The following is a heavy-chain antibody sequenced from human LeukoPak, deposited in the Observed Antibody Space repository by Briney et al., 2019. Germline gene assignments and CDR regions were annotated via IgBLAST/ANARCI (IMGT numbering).Heavy chain of an antibody. CDR1: GFTFSSYA. Sequence: GGSLRLSCAASGFTFSSYAMHWVRQAPGKGLEWVSYISSSSSTIYYADSVKGRFTISRDNAKNSLYLQMNSLRAEDTAVYYCARGPVFYDSSGSDYWGQGTLVTVSS. CDR3: ARGPVFYDSSGSDY. CDR2: ISSSSSTI. D-gene: IGHD3-22*01. J-gene: IGHJ4*02. V-gene: IGHV3-48*04.